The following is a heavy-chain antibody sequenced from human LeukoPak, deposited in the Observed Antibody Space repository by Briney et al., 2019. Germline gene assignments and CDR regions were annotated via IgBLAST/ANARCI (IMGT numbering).Heavy chain of an antibody. V-gene: IGHV4-31*03. CDR2: IYYSGST. CDR1: GGSISSGGYY. D-gene: IGHD6-13*01. CDR3: TRSGLTGMRKYARADYYYYGMDV. J-gene: IGHJ6*02. Sequence: KPSETLSLTCTVSGGSISSGGYYWSWIRQHPGKGLEWIGYIYYSGSTYYNPSLKSRLTMSVDTSKNQFSLKLTSVTAADTAVYYCTRSGLTGMRKYARADYYYYGMDVWGQGTAVTVSS.